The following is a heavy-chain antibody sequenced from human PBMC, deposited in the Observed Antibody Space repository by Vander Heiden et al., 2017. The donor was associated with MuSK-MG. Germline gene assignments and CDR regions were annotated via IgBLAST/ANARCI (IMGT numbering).Heavy chain of an antibody. J-gene: IGHJ5*02. CDR1: GFTFNIYA. CDR2: VGGGTDI. Sequence: EVQLLESGGGLVQPGGSLRLPCTTSGFTFNIYAMSWVRQAPGKGLEWVEGVGGGTDIHDADSVKGRFTGSRDDSKNTVYLQMNSLRAEDTAVYYCAKDGLARNGNWDWLDAWGQGTLVTVSS. V-gene: IGHV3-23*01. CDR3: AKDGLARNGNWDWLDA. D-gene: IGHD1-1*01.